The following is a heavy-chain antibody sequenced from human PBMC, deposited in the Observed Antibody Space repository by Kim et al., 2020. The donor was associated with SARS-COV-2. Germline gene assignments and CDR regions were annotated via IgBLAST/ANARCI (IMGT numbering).Heavy chain of an antibody. V-gene: IGHV3-74*01. CDR2: IDEDGRIT. J-gene: IGHJ4*02. Sequence: GGSLRLSCAASGFTFRSFRMHWVRQVPGKGLVWVSLIDEDGRITDYADSVKGRFTISRDNAKNSLYLQMNNLRADDTAVYYCARDLAGYGSRWGQGTLVTVSS. CDR1: GFTFRSFR. CDR3: ARDLAGYGSR. D-gene: IGHD1-1*01.